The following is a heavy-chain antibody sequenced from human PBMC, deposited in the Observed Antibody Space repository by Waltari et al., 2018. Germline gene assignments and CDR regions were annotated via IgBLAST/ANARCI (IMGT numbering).Heavy chain of an antibody. V-gene: IGHV4-34*01. J-gene: IGHJ4*02. CDR3: ARGPDYYGSGRPDY. CDR1: GGSFSGYY. Sequence: QVQLQQWGAGLLKPSETLSLTCAVYGGSFSGYYWSWIRHPPGKGLEWIGYIYYSGSTYYNPSLKSRVTISVDTSKNQFSLKLSSVTAADTAVYYCARGPDYYGSGRPDYWGQGTLVTVSS. CDR2: IYYSGST. D-gene: IGHD3-10*01.